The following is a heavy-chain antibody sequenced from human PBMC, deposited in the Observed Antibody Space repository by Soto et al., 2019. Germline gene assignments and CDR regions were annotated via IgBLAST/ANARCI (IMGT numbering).Heavy chain of an antibody. CDR1: GYTFTGYY. D-gene: IGHD6-13*01. J-gene: IGHJ4*02. CDR2: INAGNGNT. Sequence: GASVKVSCKASGYTFTGYYMHWVRQAPGQRLEWMGWINAGNGNTKYSQKFQGRVTITRDTSASTAYMELSRLISEDTAVYYCARDGYSSSWYPYWGQGTLVTVSS. V-gene: IGHV1-3*01. CDR3: ARDGYSSSWYPY.